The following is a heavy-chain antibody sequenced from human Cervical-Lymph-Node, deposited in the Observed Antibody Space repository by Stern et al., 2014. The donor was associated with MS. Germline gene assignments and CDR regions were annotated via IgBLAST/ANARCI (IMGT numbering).Heavy chain of an antibody. D-gene: IGHD1-14*01. CDR2: LSYSGTT. J-gene: IGHJ4*02. CDR3: ARDDRSRFTD. Sequence: QLQLQESGPGVVKPSQTLSLTCTVTGGSLTSGGYFWNWVRQYPGKGLEWSGFLSYSGTTSYSASLKGRISISVDTSKNQFSLKLKYVTAADTAIYFCARDDRSRFTDWGQGTLVTVSS. V-gene: IGHV4-31*03. CDR1: GGSLTSGGYF.